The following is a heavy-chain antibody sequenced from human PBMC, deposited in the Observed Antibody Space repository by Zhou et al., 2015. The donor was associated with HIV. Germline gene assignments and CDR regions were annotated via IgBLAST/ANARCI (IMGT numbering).Heavy chain of an antibody. J-gene: IGHJ3*02. CDR1: GGTFSRFA. D-gene: IGHD2/OR15-2a*01. CDR2: IIPMFGTP. V-gene: IGHV1-69*06. Sequence: QLQVVQSGAEVKTPGSSVRVSCTVSGGTFSRFAISWVRQAPGQGLEWLGGIIPMFGTPNYAQKFQGRITMTRNTSTNTAYMELSSLRSEDTAVYYCAKVFRSARLILLLTHDAFDTWGQGTMVTVSS. CDR3: AKVFRSARLILLLTHDAFDT.